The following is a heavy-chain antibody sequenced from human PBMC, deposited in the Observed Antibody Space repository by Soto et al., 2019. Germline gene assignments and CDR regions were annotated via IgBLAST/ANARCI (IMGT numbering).Heavy chain of an antibody. CDR1: GGSFSGYY. D-gene: IGHD3-10*01. V-gene: IGHV4-34*01. CDR2: INHSGST. Sequence: PSETLSLTCTVYGGSFSGYYWSWIRQPPGKGLEGIGEINHSGSTNYNRPLKSRVTISVDTSKNQFSLKLSSVTAADTAVYYCARGDRKYGSGSKYYYYGMDVWGQGTTVTVSS. J-gene: IGHJ6*02. CDR3: ARGDRKYGSGSKYYYYGMDV.